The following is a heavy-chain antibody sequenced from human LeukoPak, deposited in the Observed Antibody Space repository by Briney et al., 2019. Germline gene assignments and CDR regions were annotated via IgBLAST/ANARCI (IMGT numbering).Heavy chain of an antibody. CDR3: AKVEGYSSSPWDWFDP. J-gene: IGHJ5*02. CDR2: ISSSSSYI. V-gene: IGHV3-21*01. Sequence: GGSLRLSCAASGFTFSSYSMNWVRQAPWKGLEWVSSISSSSSYIYYADSVKGRFTISRDNAKNSLYLQMNSLRAEDTAVYYCAKVEGYSSSPWDWFDPWGQGTLVTVSS. D-gene: IGHD6-13*01. CDR1: GFTFSSYS.